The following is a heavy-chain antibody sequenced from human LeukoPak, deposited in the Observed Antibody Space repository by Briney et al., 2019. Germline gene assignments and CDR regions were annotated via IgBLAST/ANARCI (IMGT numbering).Heavy chain of an antibody. Sequence: PSETLSLTCTVSGDSISSTSYYWSWIRQAPGKGLEWIGSIYYTGSTYYNPSLKSRATISGDTSKTQFSLKLSSVTAADTAVYYCARDQTYSGSGIYTYFDYWGQGILVTVSS. CDR1: GDSISSTSYY. CDR2: IYYTGST. CDR3: ARDQTYSGSGIYTYFDY. D-gene: IGHD3-10*01. V-gene: IGHV4-39*02. J-gene: IGHJ4*02.